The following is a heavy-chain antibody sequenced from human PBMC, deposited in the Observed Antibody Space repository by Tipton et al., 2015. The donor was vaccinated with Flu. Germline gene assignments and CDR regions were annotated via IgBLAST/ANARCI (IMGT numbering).Heavy chain of an antibody. CDR1: GFAFSRYA. CDR3: ARGEKISLSWFGDFDY. J-gene: IGHJ4*02. Sequence: SLRLSCAASGFAFSRYAMSWVRQAPGKGLEWVSAVSGGGGTRYFADSVKGRFTISRDNIKNTLYLQMNSLRAEDTAVYYCARGEKISLSWFGDFDYWGQGTLVTVSS. D-gene: IGHD3-10*01. CDR2: VSGGGGTR. V-gene: IGHV3-23*01.